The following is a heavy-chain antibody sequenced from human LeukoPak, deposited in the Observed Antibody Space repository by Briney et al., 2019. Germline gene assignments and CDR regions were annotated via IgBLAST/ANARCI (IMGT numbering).Heavy chain of an antibody. CDR3: ARGDTWVVDY. D-gene: IGHD2-2*02. CDR2: ISGSGGST. J-gene: IGHJ4*02. CDR1: GFTFTNCA. V-gene: IGHV3-23*01. Sequence: AGGSLRLSCAASGFTFTNCAMNWVRQAPGKGLEWVSAISGSGGSTYYAVSVKGRFTISRDNSKNTLYLQMSSLRAEDTAVYYCARGDTWVVDYWGQGTQVTVSS.